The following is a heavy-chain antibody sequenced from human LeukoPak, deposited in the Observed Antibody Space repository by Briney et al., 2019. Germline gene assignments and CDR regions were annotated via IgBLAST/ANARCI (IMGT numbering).Heavy chain of an antibody. CDR3: ARDLAAAGTSNVDY. CDR1: GFTFTTYY. J-gene: IGHJ4*02. CDR2: INPSVGNT. Sequence: ASVKVSCKTSGFTFTTYYMHWLRQAPGQGLEWMGMINPSVGNTHFAQKFQGRVTMTRDTSTSTVYMELSSLRSEDTAVYYCARDLAAAGTSNVDYWGQGTLVTVSS. V-gene: IGHV1-46*01. D-gene: IGHD6-13*01.